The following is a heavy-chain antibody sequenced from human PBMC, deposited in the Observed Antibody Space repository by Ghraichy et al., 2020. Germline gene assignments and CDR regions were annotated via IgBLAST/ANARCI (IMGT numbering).Heavy chain of an antibody. CDR2: ISYDGSNK. CDR1: GFTFSSYG. V-gene: IGHV3-30*18. Sequence: GESLRLSCAASGFTFSSYGLHWVRQAPGNGLEWVAVISYDGSNKYYADSVKGRFTISRDDSKNTLYLQMNSLRAEDTAVYYCAKDSHFYIDYWGQGTLVTVSS. CDR3: AKDSHFYIDY. J-gene: IGHJ4*02. D-gene: IGHD3-3*02.